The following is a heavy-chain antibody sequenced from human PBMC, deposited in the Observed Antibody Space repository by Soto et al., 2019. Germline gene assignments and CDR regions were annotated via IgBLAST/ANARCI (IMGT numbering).Heavy chain of an antibody. D-gene: IGHD3-3*01. CDR1: GGSFSGYY. J-gene: IGHJ6*02. Sequence: SETLSLTCAVYGGSFSGYYWSWIRQPPGKGLERIGEINHSGSTNYNPSLKSRVTISVDTSKNQFSLKLSSVTAADTAVYYCARGRTYYDFWSGYYNSNYYYGMDVWGQGTTVTVSS. CDR3: ARGRTYYDFWSGYYNSNYYYGMDV. CDR2: INHSGST. V-gene: IGHV4-34*01.